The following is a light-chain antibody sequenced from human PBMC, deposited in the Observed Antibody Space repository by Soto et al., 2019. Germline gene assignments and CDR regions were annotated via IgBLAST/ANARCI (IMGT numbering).Light chain of an antibody. V-gene: IGLV7-46*01. CDR2: DTA. Sequence: QAVVTPAPSLTVSPGGTVTLTCGFSPGVVTSGHYPFWFQQKPGQAPRTLIYDTAKKHPWTPARFSGSLLGGKAALTLSGAQPEDEADYYCLLSYSDARPVVFGGGTKHTVL. CDR1: PGVVTSGHY. CDR3: LLSYSDARPVV. J-gene: IGLJ2*01.